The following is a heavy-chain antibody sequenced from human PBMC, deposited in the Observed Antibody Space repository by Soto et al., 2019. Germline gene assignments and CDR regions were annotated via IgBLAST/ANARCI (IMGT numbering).Heavy chain of an antibody. V-gene: IGHV1-69*06. CDR1: GGIFRSCT. Sequence: GPSVKVSCKASGGIFRSCTRSWVRQAPGQGLEWLGGIMPIFDTPTYAQNFQGRVTITADKSTNTVYMELSSLRSEDTAVYYCATHGATTMARGAMKHYYYVMDVWGQGTTVTVSS. CDR2: IMPIFDTP. D-gene: IGHD3-10*01. J-gene: IGHJ6*02. CDR3: ATHGATTMARGAMKHYYYVMDV.